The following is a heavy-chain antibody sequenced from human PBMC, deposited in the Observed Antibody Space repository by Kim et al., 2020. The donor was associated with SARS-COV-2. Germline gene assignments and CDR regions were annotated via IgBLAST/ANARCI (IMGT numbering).Heavy chain of an antibody. CDR1: GFTFSSYS. D-gene: IGHD3-10*01. CDR3: ARDTNVLLWFGELSPNFDY. Sequence: GGSLRLSCAASGFTFSSYSMNWVRQAPGKGLEWVSYISSSSSTIYYADSVKGRFTISRDNAKNSLYLQMNSLRDEDTAVYYCARDTNVLLWFGELSPNFDYWGQGTLVTVSS. CDR2: ISSSSSTI. J-gene: IGHJ4*02. V-gene: IGHV3-48*02.